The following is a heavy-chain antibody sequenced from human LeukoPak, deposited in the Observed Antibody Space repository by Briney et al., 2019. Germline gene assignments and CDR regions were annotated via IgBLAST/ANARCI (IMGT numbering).Heavy chain of an antibody. J-gene: IGHJ5*02. CDR1: GFAFSSYW. CDR2: INGDGTTI. V-gene: IGHV3-74*01. Sequence: GGSLRLSCAASGFAFSSYWMHWVRQAPGEGLVWVSRINGDGTTISYAGSVKGRFTISRDNAKNTLYLQMNSLRAEDTAIYYCTRRVDAARWYDPWGQGTLVTVSS. D-gene: IGHD2-8*01. CDR3: TRRVDAARWYDP.